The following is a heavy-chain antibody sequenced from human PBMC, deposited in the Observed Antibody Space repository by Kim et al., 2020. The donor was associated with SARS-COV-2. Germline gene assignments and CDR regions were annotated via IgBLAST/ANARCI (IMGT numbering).Heavy chain of an antibody. D-gene: IGHD1-1*01. V-gene: IGHV4-59*01. CDR1: GASISSYY. CDR2: VFYSGDT. CDR3: AAHRWVQGPFDY. Sequence: SETLSLTCTVSGASISSYYWSWIRQSPGKGLEWIGYVFYSGDTKYSPSLKSRSTISLHTSTSQFSLKVRSVTAADTAMYYCAAHRWVQGPFDYWGQGTLVAASS. J-gene: IGHJ4*02.